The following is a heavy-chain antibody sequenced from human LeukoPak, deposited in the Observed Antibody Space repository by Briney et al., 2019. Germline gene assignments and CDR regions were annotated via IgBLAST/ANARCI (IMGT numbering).Heavy chain of an antibody. V-gene: IGHV3-21*01. Sequence: GGSLRLSCAASGFTFSTYSMSWVRQAPGKGLEWVSSISSNSDYIYYADSVKGRFTISRDNAKNSLYLQMNSLRAEDTAVYYCARGSDSLDVWGKGNTVTVSS. CDR3: ARGSDSLDV. CDR1: GFTFSTYS. J-gene: IGHJ6*04. D-gene: IGHD3-10*01. CDR2: ISSNSDYI.